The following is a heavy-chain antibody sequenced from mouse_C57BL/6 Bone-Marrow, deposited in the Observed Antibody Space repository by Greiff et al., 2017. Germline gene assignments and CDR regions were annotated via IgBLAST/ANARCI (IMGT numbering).Heavy chain of an antibody. Sequence: QVQLQQPGTELVKPGASVKLSCKASGYTFTSYWMHWVKQRPGQGLEWIGNINPSNGGTNYNEKFKSKATLTVDKSSSTAYMQLSSLTSEDSAVYYCASSPPYYYGSDYAMDYWGQGTSVTVSS. CDR2: INPSNGGT. D-gene: IGHD1-1*01. J-gene: IGHJ4*01. V-gene: IGHV1-53*01. CDR3: ASSPPYYYGSDYAMDY. CDR1: GYTFTSYW.